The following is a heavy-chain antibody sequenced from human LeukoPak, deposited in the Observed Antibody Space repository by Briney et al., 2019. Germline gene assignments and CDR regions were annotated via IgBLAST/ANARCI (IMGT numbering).Heavy chain of an antibody. D-gene: IGHD3-16*01. CDR3: ACRPSNFYYYGVFDF. CDR2: INSDGRTT. CDR1: GFTFSTYW. V-gene: IGHV3-74*01. J-gene: IGHJ4*02. Sequence: GGSLRLSCAASGFTFSTYWMHWVRQAPGKGLVWVSFINSDGRTTNYADSVKGRFTISRDNTKNSLYLQMNSLRADDTAVYYCACRPSNFYYYGVFDFWGQGTLVTVSS.